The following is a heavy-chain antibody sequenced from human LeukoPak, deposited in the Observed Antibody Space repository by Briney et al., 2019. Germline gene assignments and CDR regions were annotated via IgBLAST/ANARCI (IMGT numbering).Heavy chain of an antibody. CDR2: ISGSGGST. CDR3: AKDFVVRGVIRDWFDP. J-gene: IGHJ5*02. Sequence: GGSLRLSCAASGFTFSSYAMSWVRQAPGKGLEWVSAISGSGGSTYYADSVKGRFTISRDNSKNTLYLQMNSLRAEDTAVYYCAKDFVVRGVIRDWFDPWGQGTLVTVSS. V-gene: IGHV3-23*01. D-gene: IGHD3-10*01. CDR1: GFTFSSYA.